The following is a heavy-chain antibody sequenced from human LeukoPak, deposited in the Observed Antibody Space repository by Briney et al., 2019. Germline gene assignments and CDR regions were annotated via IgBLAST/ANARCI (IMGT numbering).Heavy chain of an antibody. J-gene: IGHJ6*03. CDR2: IYYSGST. Sequence: ASETLSLTCTVSGGSISSYYWSWIRQPPGKGLEWIGYIYYSGSTNYNPSLKSRVTISVDTSKNQFSLKLSSVTAADTAVYYCARRYCSSTSCYNYYYYYMDVWGKGTTVTVSS. CDR1: GGSISSYY. D-gene: IGHD2-2*02. V-gene: IGHV4-59*08. CDR3: ARRYCSSTSCYNYYYYYMDV.